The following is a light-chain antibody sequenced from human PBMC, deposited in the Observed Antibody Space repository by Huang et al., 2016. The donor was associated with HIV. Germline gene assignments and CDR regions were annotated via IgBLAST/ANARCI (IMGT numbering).Light chain of an antibody. J-gene: IGKJ1*01. Sequence: EIVLTQSPGTLSLSPGERATLSCRASQSVSSSYLAWYQQKPGQAPRLLIYGASSRATVIPDRFSGSGSGTDFTLTISRLEPEDFAVYYCQQYGNSRTFGQGTKVEIK. CDR3: QQYGNSRT. CDR1: QSVSSSY. CDR2: GAS. V-gene: IGKV3-20*01.